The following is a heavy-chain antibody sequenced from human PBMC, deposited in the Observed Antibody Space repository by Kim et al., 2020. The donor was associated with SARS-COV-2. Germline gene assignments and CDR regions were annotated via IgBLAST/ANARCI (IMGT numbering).Heavy chain of an antibody. CDR1: GFTFSSYS. CDR2: ISSSSSTI. J-gene: IGHJ3*02. CDR3: ARDRSPGEIVFDYGDYSRADAFDI. V-gene: IGHV3-48*02. D-gene: IGHD4-17*01. Sequence: GGSLRLSCAASGFTFSSYSMNWVRQAPGKGLQWVSYISSSSSTIYYADSVKGRFTISRDNAKNSLYLQMNSLRDEDTAVYYCARDRSPGEIVFDYGDYSRADAFDIWGQGTMVTVSS.